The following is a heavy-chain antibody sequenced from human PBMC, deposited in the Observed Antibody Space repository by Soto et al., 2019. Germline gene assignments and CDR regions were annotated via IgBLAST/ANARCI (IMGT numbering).Heavy chain of an antibody. CDR1: GGSISSGGYY. V-gene: IGHV4-31*03. CDR2: IYYSGST. D-gene: IGHD6-13*01. J-gene: IGHJ4*02. CDR3: ARVPNSSIAADGLYYFDY. Sequence: PSETLSLTCTVSGGSISSGGYYWSWIRQHPGKGLEWIGYIYYSGSTYYNPSLKSRVTISVDTSKNQFSLKLSSVTAADTAVYYCARVPNSSIAADGLYYFDYWGQGTLVTVSS.